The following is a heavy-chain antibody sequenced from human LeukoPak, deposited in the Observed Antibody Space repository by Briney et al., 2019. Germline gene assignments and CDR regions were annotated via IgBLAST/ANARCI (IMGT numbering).Heavy chain of an antibody. CDR3: ARDSNYAIDQYYYYYMDV. D-gene: IGHD4-11*01. CDR1: GFTFSSHW. Sequence: GGSLRLSCAASGFTFSSHWMSWVRQAPGKGLEWVANIKQDGSEKYYVDSVKGRFTIYRDNARNSLYLQMNSLRAEDTAVYYCARDSNYAIDQYYYYYMDVWGKGNTVTVSS. CDR2: IKQDGSEK. V-gene: IGHV3-7*01. J-gene: IGHJ6*03.